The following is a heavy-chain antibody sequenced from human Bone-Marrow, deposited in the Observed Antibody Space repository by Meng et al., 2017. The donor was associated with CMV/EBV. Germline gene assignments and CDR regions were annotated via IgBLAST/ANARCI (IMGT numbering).Heavy chain of an antibody. CDR1: GFTFSSYW. CDR3: SVAATPYYYYGMDV. V-gene: IGHV3-74*01. Sequence: GESLKISCAASGFTFSSYWMHWVRQAPGKGLVWVSRINSDGSSTSYADSVKGRFTISRDNAKNTLYLQMNSLRAEDTAVYYCSVAATPYYYYGMDVWGQGNTVTVYS. D-gene: IGHD2-15*01. CDR2: INSDGSST. J-gene: IGHJ6*01.